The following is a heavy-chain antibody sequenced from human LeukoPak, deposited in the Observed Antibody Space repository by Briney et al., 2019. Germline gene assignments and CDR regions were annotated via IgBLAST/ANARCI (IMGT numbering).Heavy chain of an antibody. J-gene: IGHJ5*02. CDR3: AREESGYCSSTSCSNWFDP. CDR1: GYTFTSYY. V-gene: IGHV1-46*01. Sequence: ASVKLTRTASGYTFTSYYMHRVRQAPGQGLEWMGIINPSGGSTSYAQKFQGRVTMTRDMSTSTVYMELSSLRSEDTAVYYCAREESGYCSSTSCSNWFDPWGQGTLVTVAS. D-gene: IGHD2-2*01. CDR2: INPSGGST.